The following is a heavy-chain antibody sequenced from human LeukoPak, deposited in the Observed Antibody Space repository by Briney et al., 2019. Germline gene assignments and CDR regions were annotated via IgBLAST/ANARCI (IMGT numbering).Heavy chain of an antibody. V-gene: IGHV4-30-2*01. CDR2: INHSGST. CDR1: GGSISSGGYY. Sequence: SETLSLTCTVSGGSISSGGYYWSWIRQPPGKGLEWIGYINHSGSTNYNPSLKSRVTISVDTSKNQFSLKLSSVTAADTAVYYCARGRAFDIWGQGTMVTVSS. J-gene: IGHJ3*02. CDR3: ARGRAFDI.